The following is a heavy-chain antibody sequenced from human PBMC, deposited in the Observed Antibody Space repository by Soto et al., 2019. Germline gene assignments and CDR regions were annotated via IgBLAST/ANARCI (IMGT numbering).Heavy chain of an antibody. CDR3: ARLRSYYDSSGYYYYYYYGMDV. Sequence: SETLSLTCAVYGGSFSGYYWSWIRQPPGKGLEWIGEINHSGSTNYNPSLKSRVTISVDTSKNQFSLKLSSVTAADTAVYYRARLRSYYDSSGYYYYYYYGMDVWGQGTTVTVSS. CDR1: GGSFSGYY. CDR2: INHSGST. V-gene: IGHV4-34*01. D-gene: IGHD3-22*01. J-gene: IGHJ6*02.